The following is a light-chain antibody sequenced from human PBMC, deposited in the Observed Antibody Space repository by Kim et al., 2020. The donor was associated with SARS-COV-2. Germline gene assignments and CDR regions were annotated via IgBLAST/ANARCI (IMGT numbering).Light chain of an antibody. CDR3: QQAHSFPPLT. V-gene: IGKV1-12*01. CDR2: EAS. Sequence: GDRVTITCPASQNNNRWLDWYQQKPGKAPKLLIYEASTLQTGVPSRFSGSGSGTDFTLTISSLQPEDCATYYCQQAHSFPPLTFGGGTKLEIK. J-gene: IGKJ4*01. CDR1: QNNNRW.